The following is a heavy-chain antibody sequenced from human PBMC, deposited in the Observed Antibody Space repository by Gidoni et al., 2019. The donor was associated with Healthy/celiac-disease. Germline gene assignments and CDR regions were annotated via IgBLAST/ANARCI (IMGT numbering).Heavy chain of an antibody. V-gene: IGHV2-5*02. CDR3: AHSFVYCSSTSCYDGFDP. D-gene: IGHD2-2*01. CDR2: IYWDDDK. CDR1: GFSLSTSGVG. Sequence: QITLKESGPTLVKPTQTLTLTCTFSGFSLSTSGVGVGWIRQPPGKALEWLALIYWDDDKRYSPSLKSRLTITKDTSKNQVVLTMTNMDPVDTATYYCAHSFVYCSSTSCYDGFDPWGQGTLVTVSS. J-gene: IGHJ5*02.